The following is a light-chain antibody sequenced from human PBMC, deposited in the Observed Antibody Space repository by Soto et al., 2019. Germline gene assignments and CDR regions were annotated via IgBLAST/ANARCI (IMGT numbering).Light chain of an antibody. V-gene: IGKV3D-7*01. CDR3: RQPLIYPWT. CDR1: QRDSSSY. J-gene: IGKJ5*01. Sequence: CRSSQRDSSSYLAWYQQKPGQAPRLLIYGASTRPTGIPARFIGSRSGTDFTLTIGSLEPEDFATYDCRQPLIYPWTIGQGTRLEIK. CDR2: GAS.